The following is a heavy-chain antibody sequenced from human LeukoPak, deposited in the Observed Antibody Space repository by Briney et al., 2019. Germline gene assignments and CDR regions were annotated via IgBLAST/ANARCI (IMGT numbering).Heavy chain of an antibody. J-gene: IGHJ4*02. D-gene: IGHD6-6*01. Sequence: QPGGSLRLSCEAAGFSFRDYPMGWVRRASGKRLEWVSGISAGADVIFYADPVKGRFTISRDNSKNTLYLQMNSLRAEDTAVYYCAKERIAARLSDYWGQGTLVTVSS. CDR3: AKERIAARLSDY. V-gene: IGHV3-23*01. CDR2: ISAGADVI. CDR1: GFSFRDYP.